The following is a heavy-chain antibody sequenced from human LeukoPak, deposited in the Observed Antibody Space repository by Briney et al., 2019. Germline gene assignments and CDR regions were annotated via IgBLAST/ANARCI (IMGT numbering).Heavy chain of an antibody. Sequence: GGSLILSCAASGFTVSSTYMSWVRQAPGKGLEWVSVIYSGGSTYYADSVKGRFTISRDNSKNTLYLQMNRLRAEDTAVYYCARDGGLVPSARNVFDIWGQGTMVTVSS. CDR3: ARDGGLVPSARNVFDI. J-gene: IGHJ3*02. D-gene: IGHD2-2*01. CDR2: IYSGGST. CDR1: GFTVSSTY. V-gene: IGHV3-53*01.